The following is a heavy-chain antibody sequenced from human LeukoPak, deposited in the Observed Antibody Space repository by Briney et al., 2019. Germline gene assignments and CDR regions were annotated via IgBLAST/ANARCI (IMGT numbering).Heavy chain of an antibody. V-gene: IGHV1-18*01. D-gene: IGHD3-3*01. CDR2: ISAYNGNT. J-gene: IGHJ6*03. CDR1: GYTFTSYG. CDR3: ARSWGERFLDPEIGYYMDV. Sequence: ASVKVSCKASGYTFTSYGISWVRQAPGQGLEWMGWISAYNGNTNDAQKLQGRVTMTTDTSTSTAYMELRSLRSDDTAVYYCARSWGERFLDPEIGYYMDVWGKGTTVTVSS.